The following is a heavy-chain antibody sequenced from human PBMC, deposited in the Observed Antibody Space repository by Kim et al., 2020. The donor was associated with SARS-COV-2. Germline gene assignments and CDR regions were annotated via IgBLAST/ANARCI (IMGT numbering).Heavy chain of an antibody. D-gene: IGHD4-17*01. V-gene: IGHV4-31*03. CDR2: IYYSGST. Sequence: SETLSLTCTVSGGSISSGGYYWSWIRQHPGKGLEWIGYIYYSGSTYYNPSLKRRVTISVDTSKNQFSLKLSSVTAADTAVYYCARAKHTVRWAFDIWGQGTMVTVSS. J-gene: IGHJ3*02. CDR1: GGSISSGGYY. CDR3: ARAKHTVRWAFDI.